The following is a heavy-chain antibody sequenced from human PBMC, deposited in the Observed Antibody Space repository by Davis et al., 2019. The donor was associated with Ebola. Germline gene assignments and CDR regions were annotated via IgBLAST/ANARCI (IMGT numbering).Heavy chain of an antibody. D-gene: IGHD6-13*01. CDR2: IYYSGST. Sequence: PSETLSLTCTVSGGSISGSYWSWIRQPPGKGLEWIAFIYYSGSTNYNPSLKSRVTISVDTSKNQFSLKLSSVTAADTAVYYCARGGASSKPFDYWGQGTLVTVSS. J-gene: IGHJ4*02. V-gene: IGHV4-59*01. CDR3: ARGGASSKPFDY. CDR1: GGSISGSY.